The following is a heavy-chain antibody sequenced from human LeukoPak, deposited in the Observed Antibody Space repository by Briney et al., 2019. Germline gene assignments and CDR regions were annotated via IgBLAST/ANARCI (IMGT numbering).Heavy chain of an antibody. CDR1: GGTFSSYA. Sequence: SVKVSCKASGGTFSSYAISWVRQAPGQGLEWMGGIIPIFGTANYAQKFQGRVTITADESTSTAYMELSSLRSEDTAVYYCARDRGSGSGSYLVFDYWGQGTLVTVSS. V-gene: IGHV1-69*01. CDR2: IIPIFGTA. J-gene: IGHJ4*02. D-gene: IGHD3-10*01. CDR3: ARDRGSGSGSYLVFDY.